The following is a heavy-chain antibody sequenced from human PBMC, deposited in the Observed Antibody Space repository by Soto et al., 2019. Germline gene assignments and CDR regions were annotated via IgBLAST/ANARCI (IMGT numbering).Heavy chain of an antibody. V-gene: IGHV4-31*03. J-gene: IGHJ4*02. Sequence: NPSETLSLTCTVSGCSISSGGYYWSWIRQHPGKGLEWIGYIYYNGKTYYSPSLKSRLTISVDTSKNQFSLKLTSVTAADTAVYYCARDEGYYYDYWGQGTLVTVSS. CDR2: IYYNGKT. CDR1: GCSISSGGYY. D-gene: IGHD2-15*01. CDR3: ARDEGYYYDY.